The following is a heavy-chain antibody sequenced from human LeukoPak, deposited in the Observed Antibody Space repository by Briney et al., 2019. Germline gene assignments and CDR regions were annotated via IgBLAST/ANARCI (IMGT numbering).Heavy chain of an antibody. CDR3: ARGNNYGGNSYYFDY. D-gene: IGHD4-23*01. CDR1: GFTFSSYN. V-gene: IGHV3-21*01. CDR2: ISSSSSYI. J-gene: IGHJ4*02. Sequence: GGSLRLSCAASGFTFSSYNMNWVRQAPGKGLEWVSSISSSSSYIHYADSVKGRFTISRDNAKNSLYLQMNSLRAEDTAVYYCARGNNYGGNSYYFDYWGQGTLVTASS.